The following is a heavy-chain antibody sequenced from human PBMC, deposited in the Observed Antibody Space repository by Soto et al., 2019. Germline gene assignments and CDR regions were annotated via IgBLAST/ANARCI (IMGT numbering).Heavy chain of an antibody. J-gene: IGHJ5*02. V-gene: IGHV1-69*13. Sequence: SVKVSCKASGGTFSSYAISWVRQAPGQGLEWMGGIIPIFGTANYAQKFHGRVTITADESTSTAYMELSSLRSEDTAVYYCARYDYVWGSYRRKPLSWFDPWGRGRLVTVSS. D-gene: IGHD3-16*02. CDR3: ARYDYVWGSYRRKPLSWFDP. CDR2: IIPIFGTA. CDR1: GGTFSSYA.